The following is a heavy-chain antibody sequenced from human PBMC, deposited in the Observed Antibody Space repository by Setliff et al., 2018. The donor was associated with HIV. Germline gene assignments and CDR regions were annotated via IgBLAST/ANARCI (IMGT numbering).Heavy chain of an antibody. V-gene: IGHV1-18*01. CDR1: GYSFTNYG. CDR3: ARGGVYYYDSSGWSMDY. Sequence: ASVNVSCKASGYSFTNYGVNWVRQAPGQGLEWMGWISAYNGNTNYAQKLQGRVTMTTDTSTSTAYMELRSLRSDDTAVYYCARGGVYYYDSSGWSMDYWGQGTLVTVSS. J-gene: IGHJ4*02. D-gene: IGHD3-22*01. CDR2: ISAYNGNT.